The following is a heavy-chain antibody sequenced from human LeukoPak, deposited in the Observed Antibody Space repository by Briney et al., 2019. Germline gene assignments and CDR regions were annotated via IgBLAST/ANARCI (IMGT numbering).Heavy chain of an antibody. CDR2: IIAYNGNT. D-gene: IGHD6-13*01. Sequence: GASVPVSFKSSGYTFTTYGMTWVRQAPGQGLEWMGIIAYNGNTYYAENLQGRVTMTTDSSTNTAYMELRNLRSDDTAVYYCARYSSSWYLYDYWGQGTLVTVSS. J-gene: IGHJ4*02. CDR3: ARYSSSWYLYDY. CDR1: GYTFTTYG. V-gene: IGHV1-18*01.